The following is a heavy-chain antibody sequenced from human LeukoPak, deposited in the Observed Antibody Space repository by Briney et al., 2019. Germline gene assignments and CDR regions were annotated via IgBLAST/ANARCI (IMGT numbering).Heavy chain of an antibody. D-gene: IGHD5-18*01. J-gene: IGHJ4*02. CDR2: IYYSGST. CDR3: ARDKAMVNFDY. CDR1: GVSISSSSYY. Sequence: PSETLSLTCTVSGVSISSSSYYWGWIRQPPGKGLEWIGSIYYSGSTYYNPSLKSRFTISVDTSKNQFSLKLSSVTAADTAVYYCARDKAMVNFDYWGQGTLVTVSS. V-gene: IGHV4-39*07.